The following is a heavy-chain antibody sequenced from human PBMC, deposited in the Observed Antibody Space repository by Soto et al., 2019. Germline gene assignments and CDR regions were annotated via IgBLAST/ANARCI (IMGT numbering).Heavy chain of an antibody. CDR1: GFSLSTGKMS. D-gene: IGHD2-21*01. CDR3: ARLGAYYQSLDP. CDR2: IYFGGTT. V-gene: IGHV4-61*01. Sequence: SGPTLVNPTQTLTLTCTFSGFSLSTGKMSVSWIRQPPGKGLEWVGYIYFGGTTSYNPSLKSRVTISLETSNSQFSLRLTSVTAADTAVYYCARLGAYYQSLDPWCPGTLVTGSS. J-gene: IGHJ5*02.